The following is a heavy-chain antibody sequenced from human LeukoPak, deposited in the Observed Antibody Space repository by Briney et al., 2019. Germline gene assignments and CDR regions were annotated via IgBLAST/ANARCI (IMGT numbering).Heavy chain of an antibody. D-gene: IGHD4-23*01. Sequence: PGGSLRLSCAASGFTFSSYGMHWLRQAPGKGLEWVAFIRYDGSNKYYADSVKGRFTISRDNSKNTLYLQMNSLRAEDTAVYYCAKDFGNSFYCGGQGTLVTVSS. CDR2: IRYDGSNK. CDR3: AKDFGNSFYC. CDR1: GFTFSSYG. V-gene: IGHV3-30*02. J-gene: IGHJ4*02.